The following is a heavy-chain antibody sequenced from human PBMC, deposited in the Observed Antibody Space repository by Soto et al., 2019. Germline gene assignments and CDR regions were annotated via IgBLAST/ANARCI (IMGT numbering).Heavy chain of an antibody. CDR1: GGSISSGDYY. J-gene: IGHJ6*02. V-gene: IGHV4-30-4*01. D-gene: IGHD3-10*01. CDR2: IYYSGST. Sequence: PSETLSLTCTVSGGSISSGDYYWSWIRQPPGKGLEWIGYIYYSGSTYYNPSLKSRLTISIDTSKNQFSLNVSSVTAADTAVYYCVQVRGVNSTRYYYYGVDVWGQGTTIT. CDR3: VQVRGVNSTRYYYYGVDV.